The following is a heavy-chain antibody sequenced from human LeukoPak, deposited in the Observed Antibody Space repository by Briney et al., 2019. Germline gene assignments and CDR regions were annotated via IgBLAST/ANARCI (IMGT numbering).Heavy chain of an antibody. Sequence: PGGSLRLSCAASGFTFSNYAMSWVRQAPGKGLEWVSGISGSGGSTYYADSVKGRFTISRDNSKNTLYLQMNSLRAEDTAVYYCARDSYGTTFDYWGQGTLVSVSS. D-gene: IGHD1-7*01. CDR3: ARDSYGTTFDY. V-gene: IGHV3-23*01. J-gene: IGHJ4*02. CDR1: GFTFSNYA. CDR2: ISGSGGST.